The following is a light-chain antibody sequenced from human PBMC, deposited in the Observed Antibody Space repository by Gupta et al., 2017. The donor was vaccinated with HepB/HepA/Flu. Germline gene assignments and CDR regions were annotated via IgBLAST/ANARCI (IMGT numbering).Light chain of an antibody. V-gene: IGLV4-69*01. CDR3: QTWVPGIGYA. J-gene: IGLJ1*01. CDR2: VNTDGSH. CDR1: SGHSNYA. Sequence: QLVLTQTPSASASLGASVKVTCTLSSGHSNYAITWHQQQPQKGPRFLMKVNTDGSHTKGDGIPDRFSGSSSGAERYLSISSLQSEDEADYYCQTWVPGIGYAFGTGIKVTVL.